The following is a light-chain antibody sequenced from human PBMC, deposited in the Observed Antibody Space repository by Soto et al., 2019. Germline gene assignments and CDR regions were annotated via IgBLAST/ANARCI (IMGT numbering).Light chain of an antibody. J-gene: IGKJ5*01. Sequence: IVLTQCPATLSLSPGERATLSCRASQGLXSYFSWYQKKPGQAPRILIYXASNRATGIPAMFSGSGCGTDFTLTISRLEPEYLAVYYCQQRSNWRTFGQGTRLEIK. CDR3: QQRSNWRT. CDR1: QGLXSY. CDR2: XAS. V-gene: IGKV3-11*01.